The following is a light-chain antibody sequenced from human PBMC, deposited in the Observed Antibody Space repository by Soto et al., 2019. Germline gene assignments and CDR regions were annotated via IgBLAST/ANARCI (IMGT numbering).Light chain of an antibody. CDR2: EVS. V-gene: IGLV2-14*01. CDR1: NSDIGTYNY. J-gene: IGLJ1*01. CDR3: QSYDSSLSGYV. Sequence: QSALTQPASVSGSPGQSITISCTGSNSDIGTYNYVSWYQQLPGKAPKLVISEVSNRPSGISGRFSGSKSGNAASLTISGLQAEDEADFYCQSYDSSLSGYVFGTGTKLTVL.